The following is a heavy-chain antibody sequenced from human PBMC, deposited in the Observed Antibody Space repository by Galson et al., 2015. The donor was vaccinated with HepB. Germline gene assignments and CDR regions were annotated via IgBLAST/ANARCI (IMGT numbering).Heavy chain of an antibody. Sequence: SVKVSCKASGGTFSSYAISWVRQAPGQGLEWMGGIIPIFGTANYAQKFQGRVTITADESTSTAYMELSSLRSEDTAVYYCARVPLGYCSGGSCIRYNWFDPWGQGTLVTVSS. D-gene: IGHD2-15*01. CDR2: IIPIFGTA. V-gene: IGHV1-69*13. CDR1: GGTFSSYA. J-gene: IGHJ5*02. CDR3: ARVPLGYCSGGSCIRYNWFDP.